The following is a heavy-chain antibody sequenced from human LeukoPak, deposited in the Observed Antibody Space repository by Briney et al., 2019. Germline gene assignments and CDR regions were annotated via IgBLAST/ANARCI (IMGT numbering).Heavy chain of an antibody. Sequence: SQTLSLTCAISGDSVSSSSSAWNWVRQSPSRGLEWLGRTYYRSKWYNDYAESVKSRIAINPDTSKNQFSLHLNSVTPEDTAVYYCVRGGHFDYWGQGTLVTVPS. D-gene: IGHD3-16*01. CDR3: VRGGHFDY. J-gene: IGHJ4*02. V-gene: IGHV6-1*01. CDR2: TYYRSKWYN. CDR1: GDSVSSSSSA.